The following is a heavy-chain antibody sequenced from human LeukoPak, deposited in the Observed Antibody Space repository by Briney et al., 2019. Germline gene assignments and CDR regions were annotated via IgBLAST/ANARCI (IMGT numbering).Heavy chain of an antibody. J-gene: IGHJ3*02. V-gene: IGHV3-23*01. CDR3: ASLACSGGSCYSDAFDI. D-gene: IGHD2-15*01. CDR2: ISGSGGST. Sequence: PGGSLRLSCAASGFTFNSYAMSWVRQAPGKGLEWVSAISGSGGSTYYADSVKGRFTISRDNSKNTLYLQMNSLRAEDTAVYYCASLACSGGSCYSDAFDIWGQGTMVTVSS. CDR1: GFTFNSYA.